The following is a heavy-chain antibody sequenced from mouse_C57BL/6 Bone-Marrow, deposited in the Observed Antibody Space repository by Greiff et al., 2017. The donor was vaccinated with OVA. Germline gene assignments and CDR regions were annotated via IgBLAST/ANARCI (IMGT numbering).Heavy chain of an antibody. CDR3: ARRIYDYDGYFDV. J-gene: IGHJ1*03. CDR1: GYTFTSYW. Sequence: QVQLQQPGAELVMPGASVKLSCKASGYTFTSYWMHWVKQRPGQGLAWIGEIDPSDSYTNYNQKFKGKSTLTVDKSSSTAYMQLSSLTSEDSAVYYCARRIYDYDGYFDVWGTGTTVTVSS. D-gene: IGHD2-4*01. V-gene: IGHV1-69*01. CDR2: IDPSDSYT.